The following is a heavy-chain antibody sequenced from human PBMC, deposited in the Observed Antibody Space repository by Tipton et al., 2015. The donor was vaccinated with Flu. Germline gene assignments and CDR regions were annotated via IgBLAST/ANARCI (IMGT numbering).Heavy chain of an antibody. D-gene: IGHD6-6*01. CDR1: GFTFSIYA. Sequence: SLRLSCAASGFTFSIYAMHWVRQAPGKGLEYVSGIDNNGGSASYAKSVRGRFTISRDNSKNTLNLQMGSLRPDDMAVYYCARGFSSSPKSIDCWGQGTLVTVSS. J-gene: IGHJ4*02. CDR3: ARGFSSSPKSIDC. V-gene: IGHV3-64*01. CDR2: IDNNGGSA.